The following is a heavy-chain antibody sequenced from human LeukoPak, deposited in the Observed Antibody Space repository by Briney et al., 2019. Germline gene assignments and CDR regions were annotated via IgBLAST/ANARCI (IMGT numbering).Heavy chain of an antibody. V-gene: IGHV3-7*01. J-gene: IGHJ4*02. D-gene: IGHD1-7*01. Sequence: GGSLRLSCAASGFTFTDYWMTWVRQVPGKGLEWVANIHKAGTESYYVDSVKGRLAISRDNAKNSLYLQLSSLRVDDTAVYYCARVGTSELQRVFDYWGQGTLVTVSS. CDR1: GFTFTDYW. CDR2: IHKAGTES. CDR3: ARVGTSELQRVFDY.